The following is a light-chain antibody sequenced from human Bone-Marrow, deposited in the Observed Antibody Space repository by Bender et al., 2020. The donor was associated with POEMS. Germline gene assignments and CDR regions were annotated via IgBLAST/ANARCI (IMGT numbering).Light chain of an antibody. J-gene: IGLJ3*02. CDR2: DVT. CDR1: SSDVGSYNL. CDR3: SSYTTINTLA. V-gene: IGLV2-14*02. Sequence: QSALTQPASVSGSPGQSITISCTGTSSDVGSYNLVSWYQQHPGQAPRLIIFDVTTRPSRISRRFSSSKSGYTASLTISGLHADDDAYYCCSSYTTINTLAFGGAPKLTVL.